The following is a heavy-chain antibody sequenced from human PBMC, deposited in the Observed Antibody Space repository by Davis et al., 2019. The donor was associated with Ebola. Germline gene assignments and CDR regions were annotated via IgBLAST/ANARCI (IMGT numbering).Heavy chain of an antibody. D-gene: IGHD4-17*01. Sequence: GESLKISCAASGFTFSSYAMSWVRQAPGKGLEWVSAISGSGHSTYYADSVKGRFTISRDNSKNTLYLQMNSLGAEDTAVYYCAKDRRDYGDYFDYWGQGSLVTVSS. CDR1: GFTFSSYA. CDR3: AKDRRDYGDYFDY. CDR2: ISGSGHST. J-gene: IGHJ4*02. V-gene: IGHV3-23*01.